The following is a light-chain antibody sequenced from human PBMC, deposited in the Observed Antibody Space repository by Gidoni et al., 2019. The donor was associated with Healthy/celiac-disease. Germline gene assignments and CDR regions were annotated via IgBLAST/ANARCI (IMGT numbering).Light chain of an antibody. V-gene: IGKV3-20*01. J-gene: IGKJ1*01. Sequence: EIVLTQSPGTLSLSPGERATLSCRASQSVGSSYLAWYQQKPGQAPRLLIYGASSRASGIPDRFSGSGSGTAFTLTISGLEPEDFAVYYCQQYGSSPRTFGQGTRVEVK. CDR3: QQYGSSPRT. CDR1: QSVGSSY. CDR2: GAS.